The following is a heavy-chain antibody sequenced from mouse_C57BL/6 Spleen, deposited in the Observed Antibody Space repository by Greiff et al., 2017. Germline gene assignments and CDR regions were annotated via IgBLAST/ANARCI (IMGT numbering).Heavy chain of an antibody. J-gene: IGHJ2*01. CDR1: GYAFSSSW. D-gene: IGHD1-1*01. Sequence: VQLQQSGPELVKPGASVKISCKASGYAFSSSWLNWVKQRPGKGLEWIGRIYPGDGDTNYNGKFKGKATLTADKSSSTAYMQLSSLTSEDSAVYFCARFYYGSSFYYCDYWGQGTTLTVSS. V-gene: IGHV1-82*01. CDR3: ARFYYGSSFYYCDY. CDR2: IYPGDGDT.